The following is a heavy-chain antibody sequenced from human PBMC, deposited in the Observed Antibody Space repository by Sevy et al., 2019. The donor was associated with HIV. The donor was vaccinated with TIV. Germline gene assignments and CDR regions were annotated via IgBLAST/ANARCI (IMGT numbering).Heavy chain of an antibody. CDR1: GFTFSNAW. J-gene: IGHJ3*02. V-gene: IGHV3-15*01. CDR2: IKSKTDGGTT. D-gene: IGHD3-16*02. CDR3: PTPRVKFGGVIVNDAFDI. Sequence: GGSLRLSCAASGFTFSNAWMSWVRQAPGKGLEWVGRIKSKTDGGTTDYAAPVKGRITISSDDSKNTLYLQMNSLKTDDTAGYYCPTPRVKFGGVIVNDAFDIWGQGTMVTVSS.